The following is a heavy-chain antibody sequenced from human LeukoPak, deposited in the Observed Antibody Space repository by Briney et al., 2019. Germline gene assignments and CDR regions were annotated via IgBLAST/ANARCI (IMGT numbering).Heavy chain of an antibody. V-gene: IGHV3-23*01. CDR2: ISGSGGST. CDR1: GFTFSSYA. CDR3: ARDNREYQLLGTWYFDL. Sequence: GGSLRLSCAASGFTFSSYAMSWVRQAPGKGLEWVSAISGSGGSTYYADPVKGRFTISRDNAKNSLYLQMNSLRAEDTAVYYCARDNREYQLLGTWYFDLWGRGTLVTVSS. D-gene: IGHD2-2*01. J-gene: IGHJ2*01.